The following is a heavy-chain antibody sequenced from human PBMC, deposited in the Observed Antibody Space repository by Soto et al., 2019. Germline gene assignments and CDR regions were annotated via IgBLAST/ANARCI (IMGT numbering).Heavy chain of an antibody. CDR2: IYHSGST. D-gene: IGHD3-10*01. Sequence: SETLSLTCAVSSGSISSSNWWSWVRQPPGKGLEWIGEIYHSGSTNYNPSLKSRVTISVDKSKNQFSLKLSSVTAADTAVYYCARDSTYGSGTYGFDYRGQGTLVTVSS. V-gene: IGHV4-4*02. CDR1: SGSISSSNW. CDR3: ARDSTYGSGTYGFDY. J-gene: IGHJ4*02.